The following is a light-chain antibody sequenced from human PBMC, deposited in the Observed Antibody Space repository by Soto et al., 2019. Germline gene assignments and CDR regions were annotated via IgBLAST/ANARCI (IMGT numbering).Light chain of an antibody. V-gene: IGLV1-44*01. CDR1: SSNIGSNS. CDR2: NNN. Sequence: QSVLTHPPSASGTPRLRVTISCSGSSSNIGSNSINWYQQFPGTAPKLLIYNNNQRPSGVPDRFSGSKFGTSVSLAISGLQSEDEADYYCAAWDDSLNGVVVGGGTKLTVL. J-gene: IGLJ2*01. CDR3: AAWDDSLNGVV.